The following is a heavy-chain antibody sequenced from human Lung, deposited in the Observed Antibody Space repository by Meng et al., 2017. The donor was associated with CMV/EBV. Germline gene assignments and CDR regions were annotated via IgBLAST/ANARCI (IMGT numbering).Heavy chain of an antibody. Sequence: FPFSTYGMHWGRQAPGKGLEWVAVTSYDGRNKNYADSVKGRFTISRDDSKNTLYLLMNSLRAEDTAVYYCARDPTQYYYDTSGYYPDSWGQGTLVTVSS. CDR2: TSYDGRNK. CDR3: ARDPTQYYYDTSGYYPDS. V-gene: IGHV3-30*04. D-gene: IGHD3-22*01. CDR1: FPFSTYG. J-gene: IGHJ4*02.